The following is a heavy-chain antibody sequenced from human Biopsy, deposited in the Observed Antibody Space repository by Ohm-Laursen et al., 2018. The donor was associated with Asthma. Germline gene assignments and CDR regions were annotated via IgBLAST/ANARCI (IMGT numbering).Heavy chain of an antibody. CDR3: ASDFPKDYVRYNFQF. D-gene: IGHD4-17*01. J-gene: IGHJ4*02. CDR1: GYILTDLS. Sequence: ASVKVSCKISGYILTDLSMHWVRQAPGQGLEWMGGHDHEEGGTGNARRFQGRVTMTEDTSTDTAYMELSSLSSDDTAVYYCASDFPKDYVRYNFQFWGQGTLVTVSS. CDR2: HDHEEGGT. V-gene: IGHV1-24*01.